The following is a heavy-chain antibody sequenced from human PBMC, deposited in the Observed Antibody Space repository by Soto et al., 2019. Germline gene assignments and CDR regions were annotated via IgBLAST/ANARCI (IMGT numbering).Heavy chain of an antibody. CDR1: GYTFTSYA. CDR2: INAGNGNT. V-gene: IGHV1-3*01. CDR3: ARAPTGTTXFDY. J-gene: IGHJ4*02. D-gene: IGHD1-7*01. Sequence: ASVKVSFKASGYTFTSYAMHWVRQAPGQRLEWMGWINAGNGNTKYSQKFQGRVTITRDTSASTAYMELSSLRSEDTAVYDCARAPTGTTXFDYWGQGTLVTVSS.